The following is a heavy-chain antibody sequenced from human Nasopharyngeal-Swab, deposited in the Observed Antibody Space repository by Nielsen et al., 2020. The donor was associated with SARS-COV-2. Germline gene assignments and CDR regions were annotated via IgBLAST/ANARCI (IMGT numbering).Heavy chain of an antibody. D-gene: IGHD3-3*01. V-gene: IGHV4-30-4*07. CDR2: IYYSGST. CDR3: ARVRFLEEPQGFDP. J-gene: IGHJ5*02. Sequence: SETLSLTCAVSGGSISSGGYSWSWIRQPPGKGLEWIGYIYYSGSTYYNPSLKSRVTISVDTSKNQFSLKLSSVTAADTAVYYCARVRFLEEPQGFDPWGQGTLVTVSS. CDR1: GGSISSGGYS.